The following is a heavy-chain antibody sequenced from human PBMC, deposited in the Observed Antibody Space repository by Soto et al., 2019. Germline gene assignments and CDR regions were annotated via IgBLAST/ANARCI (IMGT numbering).Heavy chain of an antibody. CDR1: GFTFSSSE. V-gene: IGHV3-48*03. Sequence: PGGSLRLSCAASGFTFSSSEVHWVRQAPGAGLEWISSITPSSNIIYYADSVKGRFTVSRDNAKHSLYLRMNSLRPGDTAVYYCARAATTVVTQGFDLWGQGTLVTVS. CDR2: ITPSSNII. D-gene: IGHD2-21*02. CDR3: ARAATTVVTQGFDL. J-gene: IGHJ4*02.